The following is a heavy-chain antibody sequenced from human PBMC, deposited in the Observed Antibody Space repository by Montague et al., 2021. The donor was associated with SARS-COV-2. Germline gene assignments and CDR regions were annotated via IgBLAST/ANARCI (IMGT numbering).Heavy chain of an antibody. J-gene: IGHJ5*02. V-gene: IGHV4-59*12. Sequence: SETLSLTCTVSGGSINNSYWSWIRQPPGKGLEWIGYIYYRGSTNYNPSLETRVIISVDTSKNQFSLKMSSVTAADTAVYYCAREDRWNWFDPWGQGTLVTVSS. CDR2: IYYRGST. CDR1: GGSINNSY. CDR3: AREDRWNWFDP. D-gene: IGHD5-24*01.